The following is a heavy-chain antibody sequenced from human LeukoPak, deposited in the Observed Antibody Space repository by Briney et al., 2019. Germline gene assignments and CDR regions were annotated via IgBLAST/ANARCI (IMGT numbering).Heavy chain of an antibody. J-gene: IGHJ3*02. CDR1: GYTFTSYG. CDR3: ARDLRGVWGGNRGGTLVTPAGAFDI. Sequence: SVKVSCKASGYTFTSYGISWVRQAPGQGLEWMGGIIPIFGTANYAQKFQGRVTITADESTSTAYMELSSLRSEDTAVYYCARDLRGVWGGNRGGTLVTPAGAFDIWGQGTMVTVSS. D-gene: IGHD1-26*01. V-gene: IGHV1-69*13. CDR2: IIPIFGTA.